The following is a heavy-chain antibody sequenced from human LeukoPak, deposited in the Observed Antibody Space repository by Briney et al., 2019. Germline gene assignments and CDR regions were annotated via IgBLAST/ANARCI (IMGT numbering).Heavy chain of an antibody. J-gene: IGHJ4*02. CDR2: IYSGGST. CDR3: ARDLFTHGDSA. D-gene: IGHD4-17*01. CDR1: GLTVSSNY. Sequence: GGSLRLSCAASGLTVSSNYMSWVRQAPGKGLEWVSVIYSGGSTYYADSVKGRFTISRDNSKNTLYLQMNSLRAEDTAVYYCARDLFTHGDSAWGQGTLVTVSS. V-gene: IGHV3-53*01.